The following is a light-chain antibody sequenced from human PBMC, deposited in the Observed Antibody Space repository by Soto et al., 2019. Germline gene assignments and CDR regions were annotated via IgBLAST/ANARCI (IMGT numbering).Light chain of an antibody. CDR2: GAS. CDR3: PQRTNWPLT. V-gene: IGKV3-11*01. J-gene: IGKJ5*01. Sequence: SAATVSVNPGERATLSCRASQSVSSNLAWYQQKPGQAPRLLIYGASNRATGIPARFSGSGSETDFTLTISSLEPEDFAVYFCPQRTNWPLTSAQGTLLAIK. CDR1: QSVSSN.